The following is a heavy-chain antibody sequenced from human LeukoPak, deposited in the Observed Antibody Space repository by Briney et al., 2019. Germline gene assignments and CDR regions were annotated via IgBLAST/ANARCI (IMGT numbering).Heavy chain of an antibody. V-gene: IGHV5-51*01. J-gene: IGHJ4*02. CDR2: IYPGDSDI. CDR1: GYSFTTSW. D-gene: IGHD2-2*01. Sequence: GESLKISCKAFGYSFTTSWIGWVRQMPGKGLEWMGIIYPGDSDIRYSPSFQGQVTISADKSISTAYLQWSSLKASDTAMYYCARGRDCSSTSCYGTDYWGQGTLVTVSS. CDR3: ARGRDCSSTSCYGTDY.